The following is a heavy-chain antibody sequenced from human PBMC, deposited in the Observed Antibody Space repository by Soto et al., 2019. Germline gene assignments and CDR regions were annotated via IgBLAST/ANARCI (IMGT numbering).Heavy chain of an antibody. CDR3: ARVQPSPNDYGHPTDY. CDR2: INHSGST. J-gene: IGHJ4*02. D-gene: IGHD4-17*01. Sequence: SSETLSLTCAVYGGSFSGYYWSWIRQPPGKGLEWIGEINHSGSTNYNPSLKSRVTISVDTSKNQFSLKLSSVTAADTAVYYCARVQPSPNDYGHPTDYWGQGTLVTVSS. CDR1: GGSFSGYY. V-gene: IGHV4-34*01.